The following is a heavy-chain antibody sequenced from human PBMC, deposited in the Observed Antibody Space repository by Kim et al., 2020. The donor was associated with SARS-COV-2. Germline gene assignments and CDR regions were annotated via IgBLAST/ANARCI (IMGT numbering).Heavy chain of an antibody. CDR2: ISMSGTYI. CDR1: GFSFSSIS. CDR3: ATWEVHRSLDN. V-gene: IGHV3-21*01. J-gene: IGHJ4*02. D-gene: IGHD1-26*01. Sequence: GGSLRLSCAASGFSFSSISMNWVRQAPGKGLEWVASISMSGTYITYGDSVKGRFTISRDNARQSLSLQMNSLRADDTGFYYCATWEVHRSLDNWGQGTL.